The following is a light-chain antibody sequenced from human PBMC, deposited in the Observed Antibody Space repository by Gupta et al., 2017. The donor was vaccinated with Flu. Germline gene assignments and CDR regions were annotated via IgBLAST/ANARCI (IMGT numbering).Light chain of an antibody. CDR2: NVN. Sequence: QSVLTQPRSVSGSPGQSVTISCTGTSGNVGGYDFVSWHQQYPGGASKLFIYNVNKRPSGVPDRFSGSKSGNTASLTISGLRPEDEADYFCCSYAGTDTHLVFGGGTRLTVL. CDR1: SGNVGGYDF. J-gene: IGLJ2*01. V-gene: IGLV2-11*01. CDR3: CSYAGTDTHLV.